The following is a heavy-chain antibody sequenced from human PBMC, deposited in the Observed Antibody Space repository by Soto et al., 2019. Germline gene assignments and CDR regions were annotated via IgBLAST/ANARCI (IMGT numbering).Heavy chain of an antibody. CDR2: IDPSSGTT. J-gene: IGHJ6*02. CDR3: ARGAVVVPNGLIAGMDV. D-gene: IGHD2-15*01. CDR1: GYRFSNFY. V-gene: IGHV1-46*01. Sequence: ASVKVSCKPSGYRFSNFYVHWVRQAPGQGLEWMGIIDPSSGTTSYTQKFQERVTMTRDTSMSTVYMELSRLRSEDTAVYYCARGAVVVPNGLIAGMDVWCLGTTVTVSS.